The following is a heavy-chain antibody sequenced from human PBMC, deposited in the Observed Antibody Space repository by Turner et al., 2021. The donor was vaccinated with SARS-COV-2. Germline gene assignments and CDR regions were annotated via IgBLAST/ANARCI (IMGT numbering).Heavy chain of an antibody. CDR2: VYYRRNT. V-gene: IGHV4-39*01. CDR3: ARVKSTVTTYYYYYMEV. D-gene: IGHD4-4*01. Sequence: QLQLQESGPGLAKPSATLSLTCSVSGASISSSSYYWGWIRQPPGKGPEWSGCVYYRRNTYYNPSVESRVTISVDTSNNQFSLKLNSVTAADTAVYYCARVKSTVTTYYYYYMEVWGKGTTVTVAS. J-gene: IGHJ6*03. CDR1: GASISSSSYY.